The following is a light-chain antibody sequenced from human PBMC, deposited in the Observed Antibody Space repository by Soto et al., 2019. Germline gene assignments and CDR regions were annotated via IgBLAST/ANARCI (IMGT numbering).Light chain of an antibody. CDR1: SSDVGGYDF. Sequence: QSALTQPASVSGSPGQSITISCTGSSSDVGGYDFVSWYQHHPGKAPRLMIFDVSNRPSAVSNRFSGSKSGNTASLTISGLQAEDEGDYYCASYTSRRTLVFGTGTKVTVL. V-gene: IGLV2-14*03. CDR2: DVS. J-gene: IGLJ1*01. CDR3: ASYTSRRTLV.